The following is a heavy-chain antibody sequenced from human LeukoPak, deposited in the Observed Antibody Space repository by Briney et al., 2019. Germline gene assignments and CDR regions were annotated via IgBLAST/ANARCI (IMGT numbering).Heavy chain of an antibody. CDR2: IYSGGST. J-gene: IGHJ6*03. V-gene: IGHV3-53*01. CDR1: GFTVSSNY. D-gene: IGHD5-18*01. CDR3: ASWQRGYSYGFNFGHYYYMDV. Sequence: TGGSLRLSCTASGFTVSSNYMSWVRQAPGKGLEWVSVIYSGGSTYYADSVKGRFTISRDNSKNTLYLQMNSLRAEDTAVYYCASWQRGYSYGFNFGHYYYMDVWGKGTTVTISS.